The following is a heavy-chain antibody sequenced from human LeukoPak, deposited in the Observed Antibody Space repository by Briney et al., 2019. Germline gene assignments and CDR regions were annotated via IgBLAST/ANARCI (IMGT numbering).Heavy chain of an antibody. CDR1: GGSFSGYY. Sequence: TSETLSLTCAVYGGSFSGYYWSWIRQPPGKGLEWIGEINHSGSTNYNPSLKSRVTISVDTSKNQFSLKLSSVTAADTAVYYCARELISNSGSYLFDPWGQGTLVTASS. J-gene: IGHJ5*02. CDR3: ARELISNSGSYLFDP. V-gene: IGHV4-34*01. D-gene: IGHD1-26*01. CDR2: INHSGST.